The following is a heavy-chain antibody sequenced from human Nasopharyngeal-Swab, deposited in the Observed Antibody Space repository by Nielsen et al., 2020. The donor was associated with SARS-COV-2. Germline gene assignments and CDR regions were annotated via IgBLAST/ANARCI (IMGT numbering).Heavy chain of an antibody. V-gene: IGHV4-39*01. CDR2: IYYTGST. J-gene: IGHJ4*02. D-gene: IGHD6-19*01. CDR3: ARGYSSGWYGHYFDY. CDR1: GGSISSNYY. Sequence: SETLSLTCTVSGGSISSNYYWGWIRQPPGKGLEWIGIIYYTGSTYYSPSLKSRVTISVDTSKNQISLKLSFVTAADTALYYCARGYSSGWYGHYFDYWGQGTLITVSS.